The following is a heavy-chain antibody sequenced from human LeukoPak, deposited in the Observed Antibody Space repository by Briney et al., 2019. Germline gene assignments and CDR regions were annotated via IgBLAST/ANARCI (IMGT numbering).Heavy chain of an antibody. D-gene: IGHD3-22*01. CDR1: GYTFTSYG. CDR2: MNPNSGNT. J-gene: IGHJ6*03. CDR3: ARAFSGYFYDYYYMDV. V-gene: IGHV1-8*03. Sequence: ASVKVSCKASGYTFTSYGISWVRQAPGQGLEWMGWMNPNSGNTGYAQKFQGRVTITRNTSISTAYMELSSLRSEDTAVYYCARAFSGYFYDYYYMDVWGKGTTVTVSS.